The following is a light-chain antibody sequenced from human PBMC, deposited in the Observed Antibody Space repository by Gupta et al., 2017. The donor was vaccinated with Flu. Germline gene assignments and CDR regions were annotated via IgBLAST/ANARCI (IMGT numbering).Light chain of an antibody. Sequence: DTVMTQSPDALAVSLGERATINCKSSQSVFYSPYNKDSLAWYQQKAGQPPKLPVFWASTRESGVPDRFSGSGPGTDFTLTISSLQAEDVAVYYCQQYYTTPYTFGQGTKVEV. J-gene: IGKJ2*01. CDR2: WAS. CDR1: QSVFYSPYNKDS. CDR3: QQYYTTPYT. V-gene: IGKV4-1*01.